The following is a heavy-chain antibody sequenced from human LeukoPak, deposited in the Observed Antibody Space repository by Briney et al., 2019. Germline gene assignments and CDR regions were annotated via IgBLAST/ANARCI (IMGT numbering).Heavy chain of an antibody. Sequence: KPSETLSLTCAVYGGSFSGYYWSWIRQPPGKGLEWIGEINHSGSTNYNPSLKSRVTISVDTSKNQFSLKLSSVTAADTAVYYCARDLGSTVTTFSPTPYWFDPWGQGTLVTVSS. CDR1: GGSFSGYY. CDR2: INHSGST. J-gene: IGHJ5*02. D-gene: IGHD4-17*01. CDR3: ARDLGSTVTTFSPTPYWFDP. V-gene: IGHV4-34*01.